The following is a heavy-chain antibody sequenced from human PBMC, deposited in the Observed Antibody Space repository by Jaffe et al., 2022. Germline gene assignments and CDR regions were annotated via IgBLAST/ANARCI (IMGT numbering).Heavy chain of an antibody. CDR3: ARARITMVRGVIIMDYYYYMDV. CDR1: GGSISSGSYY. V-gene: IGHV4-61*02. CDR2: IYTSGST. D-gene: IGHD3-10*01. Sequence: QVQLQESGPGLVKPSQTLSLTCTVSGGSISSGSYYWSWIRQPAGKGLEWIGRIYTSGSTNYNPSLKSRVTISVDTSKNQFSLKLSSVTAADTAVYYCARARITMVRGVIIMDYYYYMDVWGKGTTVTVSS. J-gene: IGHJ6*03.